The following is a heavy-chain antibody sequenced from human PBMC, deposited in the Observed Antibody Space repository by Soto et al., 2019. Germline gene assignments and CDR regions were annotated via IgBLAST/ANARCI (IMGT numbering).Heavy chain of an antibody. Sequence: GGSLRLSCAASGFTFSSYAMSWVRQAPGKGLEWVSAISGSGGSTYYADSVKGRFTISRDNSKNTLYLQMNSLRAEDTAVYYCAKDLLLAYCGGDCYSRRPEYFQLWGQGSLVTVSS. CDR1: GFTFSSYA. CDR3: AKDLLLAYCGGDCYSRRPEYFQL. V-gene: IGHV3-23*01. CDR2: ISGSGGST. D-gene: IGHD2-21*02. J-gene: IGHJ1*01.